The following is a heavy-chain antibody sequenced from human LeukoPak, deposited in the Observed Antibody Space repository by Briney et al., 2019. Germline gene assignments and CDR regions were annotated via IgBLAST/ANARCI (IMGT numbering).Heavy chain of an antibody. CDR1: GFTFSSYS. D-gene: IGHD3-22*01. CDR2: IKPDGSAQ. Sequence: GGSLRLSCAASGFTFSSYSMNWVRQAPGKGLEWVAAIKPDGSAQYYVDSVKGRFTISRDNAKNSLFLQINSLRAEDTAVYYCANGGTYSSGPWGQGTLVTVSS. J-gene: IGHJ5*02. V-gene: IGHV3-7*01. CDR3: ANGGTYSSGP.